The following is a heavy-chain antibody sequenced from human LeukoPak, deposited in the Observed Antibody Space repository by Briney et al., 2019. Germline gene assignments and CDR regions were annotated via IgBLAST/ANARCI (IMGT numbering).Heavy chain of an antibody. CDR2: ISGRDSGT. CDR1: GFIISNYA. D-gene: IGHD3-22*01. Sequence: GGPLRLSCAASGFIISNYAMNWVRQAPGQGLEWVSVISGRDSGTYYADSMKGRFTISRDNSKNTLYLQMNSLRAEDTAVYYCAKEPTYYYDSSSYQPYYFDFWGQGTLVTVSS. V-gene: IGHV3-23*01. J-gene: IGHJ4*02. CDR3: AKEPTYYYDSSSYQPYYFDF.